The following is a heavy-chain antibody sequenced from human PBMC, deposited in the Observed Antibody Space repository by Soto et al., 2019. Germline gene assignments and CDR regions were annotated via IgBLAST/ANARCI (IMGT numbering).Heavy chain of an antibody. CDR2: IHPSGGGT. V-gene: IGHV1-46*02. D-gene: IGHD2-21*02. CDR3: ARGGHIAVVTASFDY. Sequence: QVQLVQSGAEVRKPGASVKVSCKPSGYTFNTYYLHWLRQAPGQALEWMGVIHPSGGGTTYAQKFLGRVTVTRDTSTTTVFMELSSLRSDDTAVYYCARGGHIAVVTASFDYWGQGILVTVSS. CDR1: GYTFNTYY. J-gene: IGHJ4*02.